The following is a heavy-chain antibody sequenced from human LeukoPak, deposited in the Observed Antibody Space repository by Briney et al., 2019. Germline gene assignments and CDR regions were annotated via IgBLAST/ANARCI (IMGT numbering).Heavy chain of an antibody. CDR3: ARGSSAGASLRHDY. D-gene: IGHD1-26*01. J-gene: IGHJ4*02. V-gene: IGHV3-7*01. Sequence: GGSLRLSCAASGFTFSSYWMSWVRQAPGKGLEWVANIKQDGSEENFVDSVKGRFTISRDNAKKSLYLQMNSLRAEDTAVYYCARGSSAGASLRHDYWGQGTRVTVSS. CDR1: GFTFSSYW. CDR2: IKQDGSEE.